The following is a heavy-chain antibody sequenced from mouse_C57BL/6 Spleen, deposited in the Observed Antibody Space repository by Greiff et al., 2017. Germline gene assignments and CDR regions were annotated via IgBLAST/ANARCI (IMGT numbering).Heavy chain of an antibody. CDR1: GFSLTSYG. V-gene: IGHV2-2*01. J-gene: IGHJ4*01. CDR2: IWSGGST. D-gene: IGHD2-4*01. Sequence: QVQLQQSGPGLVQPSQSLSITCTVSGFSLTSYGVHWVRQSPGKGLEWLGVIWSGGSTDYNAAFISRLSISKDNSKSQVFFKMNSLQADDTAIYYCARQDDYDSYYYAMDYWGQGTSVTVSS. CDR3: ARQDDYDSYYYAMDY.